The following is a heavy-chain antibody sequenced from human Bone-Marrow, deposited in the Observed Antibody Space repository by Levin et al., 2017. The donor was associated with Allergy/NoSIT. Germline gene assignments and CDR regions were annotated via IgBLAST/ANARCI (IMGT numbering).Heavy chain of an antibody. CDR3: AHRQGADTHFDP. D-gene: IGHD3-16*01. J-gene: IGHJ5*02. Sequence: TLSLTCTFSGFSLNTSGVNVGWIRQPPGKALEWLAVIYWDDDKRYSPSLKSRLTITKDTSRNQVFLTMTDVDPVDTATYFCAHRQGADTHFDPWGQGTLVIVSS. CDR1: GFSLNTSGVN. V-gene: IGHV2-5*02. CDR2: IYWDDDK.